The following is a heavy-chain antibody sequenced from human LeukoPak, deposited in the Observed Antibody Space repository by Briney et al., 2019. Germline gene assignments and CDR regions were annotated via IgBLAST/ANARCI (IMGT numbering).Heavy chain of an antibody. CDR3: ARALMGLVISDYEYAFDI. V-gene: IGHV4-4*07. J-gene: IGHJ3*02. D-gene: IGHD3-9*01. CDR1: GGSISSYY. Sequence: PSETLSLTCTVSGGSISSYYWSWIRQPAGKGLEWIGRIYTSGSTNYNPSLKSRDTMSVDTSKNQFSLKLSSVTAADTAVYYCARALMGLVISDYEYAFDIWGQGTMVTVSS. CDR2: IYTSGST.